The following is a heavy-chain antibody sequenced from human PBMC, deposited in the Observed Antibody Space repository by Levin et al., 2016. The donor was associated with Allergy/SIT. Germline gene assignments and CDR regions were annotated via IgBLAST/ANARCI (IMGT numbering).Heavy chain of an antibody. CDR2: ISWDSRTE. CDR1: EFEFDDFA. D-gene: IGHD2-15*01. V-gene: IGHV3-9*01. CDR3: ARFSGQNCYDL. Sequence: GGSLRLSCAGSEFEFDDFAMHWVRLVPGKGLEWVAGISWDSRTEGYADSAKGRFTISRDNARQTAYLLMNSLRPEDTALYYCARFSGQNCYDLWGLGTLVSVSS. J-gene: IGHJ4*02.